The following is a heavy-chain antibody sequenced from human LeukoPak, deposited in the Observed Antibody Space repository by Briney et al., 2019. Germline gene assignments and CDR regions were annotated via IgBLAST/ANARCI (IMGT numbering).Heavy chain of an antibody. Sequence: GGSLRLSCAASGFSFSKFSVNWVRQAPGKGLEWISYITSSSDSTYYADSVKGRFTISRDNAKNSLYLQMDGLRAEDTAVYYCARVIGSYGDSAYWGQGTLVTVSS. V-gene: IGHV3-48*04. D-gene: IGHD4-17*01. CDR3: ARVIGSYGDSAY. J-gene: IGHJ4*02. CDR1: GFSFSKFS. CDR2: ITSSSDST.